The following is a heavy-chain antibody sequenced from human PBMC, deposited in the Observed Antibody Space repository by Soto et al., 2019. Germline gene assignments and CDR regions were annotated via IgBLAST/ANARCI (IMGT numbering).Heavy chain of an antibody. J-gene: IGHJ6*02. CDR1: GYTFTSYY. D-gene: IGHD4-17*01. CDR2: INPSGGST. CDR3: ARDLHGDYPPEYYYYGMDV. V-gene: IGHV1-46*01. Sequence: GASVKVSCKASGYTFTSYYMHWVRQAPGQGLEWMGIINPSGGSTSYAQKFQGRVTMTRDTSTSTVYMELSSLRSEDTAVYYCARDLHGDYPPEYYYYGMDVWGQGTTVTVSS.